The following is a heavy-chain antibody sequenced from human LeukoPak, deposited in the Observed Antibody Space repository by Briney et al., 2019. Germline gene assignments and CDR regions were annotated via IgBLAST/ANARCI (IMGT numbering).Heavy chain of an antibody. D-gene: IGHD3-22*01. CDR1: GYIFTSYA. CDR3: ATAGYYDSSGYWGAFDI. CDR2: INAGNGNT. J-gene: IGHJ3*02. Sequence: GASVKVSCKASGYIFTSYAMHWVRQAPGQRLEWMGWINAGNGNTKYSQKFQGRVTITRDTSASTAYMELSSLRSEDTAVYYCATAGYYDSSGYWGAFDIWGQGTMVTVSS. V-gene: IGHV1-3*01.